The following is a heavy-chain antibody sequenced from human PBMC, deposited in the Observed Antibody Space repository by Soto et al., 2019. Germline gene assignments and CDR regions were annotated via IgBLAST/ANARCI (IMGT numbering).Heavy chain of an antibody. Sequence: EAQLLQSGGGLVQPGGSLRLSCAASGFTFNNYAMTWVRQAPGKGLEWVSTITGSGHSTYFADSVKGRFTISRDNSKNTLYLQMNSLRAEDTAVYYCAIDGWGLFEAFDIWGQGTMVTVSS. CDR2: ITGSGHST. CDR3: AIDGWGLFEAFDI. D-gene: IGHD3-10*01. CDR1: GFTFNNYA. J-gene: IGHJ3*02. V-gene: IGHV3-23*01.